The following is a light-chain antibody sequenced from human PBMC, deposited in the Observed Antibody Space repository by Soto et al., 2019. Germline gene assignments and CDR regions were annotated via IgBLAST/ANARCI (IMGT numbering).Light chain of an antibody. Sequence: AIQMAQWPSSLSASVGVRVTITCRASQGIRNDLGWYQQKPGKAPKLLIYDASSLESGVPSRFSGSGSGTGFTLTISSLQPEDCATYYCLQDYNYPWTFGQGTKVDIK. CDR1: QGIRND. CDR3: LQDYNYPWT. CDR2: DAS. V-gene: IGKV1-6*01. J-gene: IGKJ1*01.